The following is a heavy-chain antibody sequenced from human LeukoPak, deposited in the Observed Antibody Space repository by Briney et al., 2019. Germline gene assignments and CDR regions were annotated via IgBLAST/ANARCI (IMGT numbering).Heavy chain of an antibody. CDR2: ISAYNGNT. V-gene: IGHV1-18*01. Sequence: ASVKVSRKASGYTFTSYGISWVRQAPGQGLEWMGWISAYNGNTNYAQKLQGRVTMTTDTSTSTAYMELRSLRSDDTAVYYCARLIAAAYYYYGMDVWGQGTTVTVSS. CDR3: ARLIAAAYYYYGMDV. J-gene: IGHJ6*02. D-gene: IGHD6-13*01. CDR1: GYTFTSYG.